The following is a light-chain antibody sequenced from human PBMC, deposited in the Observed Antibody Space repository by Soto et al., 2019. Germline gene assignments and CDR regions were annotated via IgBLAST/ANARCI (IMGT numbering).Light chain of an antibody. CDR1: QSVGTT. Sequence: EIVMTQSPVTLSVSPGERATLSCRASQSVGTTLAWYQQRPGQAPRLLIYDASTRATGIPARFSGSGSGTEFNLTISSLQSEDFAVYYCQQYNKWPRTFGQGTKVEIK. CDR3: QQYNKWPRT. CDR2: DAS. V-gene: IGKV3-15*01. J-gene: IGKJ1*01.